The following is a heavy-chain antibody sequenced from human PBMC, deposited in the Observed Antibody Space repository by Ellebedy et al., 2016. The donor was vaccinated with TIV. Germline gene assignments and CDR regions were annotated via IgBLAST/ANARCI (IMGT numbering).Heavy chain of an antibody. Sequence: PGGSLRLSCAASGFTFSSYGMHWVRQAPGKGLEWVAVIWYDGSNKYCADSVKGRFTISRDNSKNTLYLQMNSLRAEDTAVYYCARDGYGGYLDSWGQGTLIIVSS. J-gene: IGHJ4*02. D-gene: IGHD5-18*01. CDR3: ARDGYGGYLDS. CDR2: IWYDGSNK. CDR1: GFTFSSYG. V-gene: IGHV3-33*08.